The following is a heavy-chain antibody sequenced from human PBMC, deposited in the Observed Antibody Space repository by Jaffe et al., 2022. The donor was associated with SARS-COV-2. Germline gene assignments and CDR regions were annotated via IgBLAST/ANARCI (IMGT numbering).Heavy chain of an antibody. CDR3: ARERSALKSCDY. D-gene: IGHD3-16*01. CDR1: GYTFSRYY. J-gene: IGHJ4*02. Sequence: QVQLVQSGAEVKEPGASVKLSCKASGYTFSRYYMQWVRQAPGQGLEWMGVITPSGDATSYAQNFQGRVTMTRDTSTSTVYMELSSLRSEDTAVYYCARERSALKSCDYWGQGTLVTVTS. CDR2: ITPSGDAT. V-gene: IGHV1-46*01.